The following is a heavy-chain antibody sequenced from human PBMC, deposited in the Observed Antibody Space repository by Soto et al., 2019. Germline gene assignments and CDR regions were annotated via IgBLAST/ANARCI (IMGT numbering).Heavy chain of an antibody. J-gene: IGHJ5*02. CDR3: ARAPTVVKGYNWFDP. CDR2: ISAYNGNT. CDR1: GYTFTSYG. D-gene: IGHD4-17*01. V-gene: IGHV1-18*01. Sequence: ASVKVSCKASGYTFTSYGISWVRQAPGQGLEWMGWISAYNGNTNYAQKLQGRVTMTTDTSTSTAYMELRSLRSDDTAVYYCARAPTVVKGYNWFDPGGQGTLVTVSS.